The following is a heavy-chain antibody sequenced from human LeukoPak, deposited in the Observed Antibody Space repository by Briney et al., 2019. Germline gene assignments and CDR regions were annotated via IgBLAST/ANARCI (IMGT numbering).Heavy chain of an antibody. Sequence: ASXXVSCKASGYTFTGYYMHWVRQAPGQGLEWMGRINPNSGGTNYAQKFQGRVTMTRDTSISTAYMELSRLRSDDTAVYYCAVDSSGYYGEFDYWGQGTLVTVSS. CDR3: AVDSSGYYGEFDY. J-gene: IGHJ4*02. CDR1: GYTFTGYY. D-gene: IGHD3-22*01. CDR2: INPNSGGT. V-gene: IGHV1-2*06.